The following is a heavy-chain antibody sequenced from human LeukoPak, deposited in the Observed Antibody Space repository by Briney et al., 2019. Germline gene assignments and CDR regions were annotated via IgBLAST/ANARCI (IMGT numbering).Heavy chain of an antibody. V-gene: IGHV4-59*01. CDR3: ARESDSSGYYHFDY. J-gene: IGHJ4*02. CDR1: GGSISSYY. Sequence: PSETLSLTCTVSGGSISSYYWSWIRQPPGKGLEWIGYIYYSGSTNYNPSLKSRVTISVDTSKNQFSLKLSSVTAADTAVYYCARESDSSGYYHFDYWGQGTLVTVSS. CDR2: IYYSGST. D-gene: IGHD3-22*01.